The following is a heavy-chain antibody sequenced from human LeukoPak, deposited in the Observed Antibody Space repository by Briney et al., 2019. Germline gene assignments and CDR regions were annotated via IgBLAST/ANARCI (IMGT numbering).Heavy chain of an antibody. CDR1: GGSISSYY. D-gene: IGHD2-2*02. J-gene: IGHJ6*02. Sequence: SETLSLTCTVSGGSISSYYWSWIRQPPGKGLEWIGSIYHSGSTYYNPSLKSRVTISVDTSKNQFSLKLSSVTAADTAVYYCARDARYPDSPYGMDVWGQGTTVTVSS. CDR2: IYHSGST. V-gene: IGHV4-38-2*02. CDR3: ARDARYPDSPYGMDV.